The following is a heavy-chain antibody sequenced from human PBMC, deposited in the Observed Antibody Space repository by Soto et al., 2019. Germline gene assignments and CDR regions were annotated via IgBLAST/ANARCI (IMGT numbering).Heavy chain of an antibody. V-gene: IGHV4-4*07. J-gene: IGHJ4*02. CDR3: ARDKGASRIDY. Sequence: SETLSLTCTVSGGSINSYDCSWIRQSAGKGLEWIGRVYSSGTTFYNPSLKSRLTMSVDTPNNQFSLKLSSVTAADTAVYSCARDKGASRIDYLGLGTLVTVSS. CDR2: VYSSGTT. D-gene: IGHD6-13*01. CDR1: GGSINSYD.